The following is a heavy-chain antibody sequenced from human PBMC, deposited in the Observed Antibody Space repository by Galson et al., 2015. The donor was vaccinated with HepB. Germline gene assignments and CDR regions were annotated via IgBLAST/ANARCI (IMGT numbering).Heavy chain of an antibody. CDR3: ARAYSSGWTWGFDY. CDR2: IGTAGDT. D-gene: IGHD6-19*01. J-gene: IGHJ4*02. CDR1: GFTFSSYD. Sequence: SLRLSCAASGFTFSSYDMHWVRQATGKGLEWVSAIGTAGDTYYPGSVKGRFTISRENAKNSLYLQMNSLRAGDTAVYYCARAYSSGWTWGFDYWGQGTLVTVSS. V-gene: IGHV3-13*01.